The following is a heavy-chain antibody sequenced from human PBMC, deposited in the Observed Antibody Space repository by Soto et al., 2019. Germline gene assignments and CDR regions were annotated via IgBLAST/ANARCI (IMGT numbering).Heavy chain of an antibody. Sequence: SETLSLTCDVSGGSFTGYYWIWIRQPPGKGLEWIGEINHSGFTNYNPSLTGRVTISLDTSKSQFSLKLSSLTAADTAFYFCARGHGRFAHWXQGTLVTVSS. J-gene: IGHJ4*02. CDR2: INHSGFT. V-gene: IGHV4-34*01. CDR1: GGSFTGYY. CDR3: ARGHGRFAH.